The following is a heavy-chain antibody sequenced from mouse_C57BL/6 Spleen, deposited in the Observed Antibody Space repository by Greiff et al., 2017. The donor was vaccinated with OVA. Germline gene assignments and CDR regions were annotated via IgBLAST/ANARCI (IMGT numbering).Heavy chain of an antibody. J-gene: IGHJ1*03. D-gene: IGHD1-1*02. Sequence: EVQLQQSGAELVRPGASVKLSCKASGYNITDDYMHWVKQRPEQGLEWIGCIYPESGNTEYASKFKGKATITADTSSTTAYLQLSSLTSEDSAVYYCTRGRLSRYFDDWGTGTTLTVSS. CDR3: TRGRLSRYFDD. CDR2: IYPESGNT. CDR1: GYNITDDY. V-gene: IGHV14-4*01.